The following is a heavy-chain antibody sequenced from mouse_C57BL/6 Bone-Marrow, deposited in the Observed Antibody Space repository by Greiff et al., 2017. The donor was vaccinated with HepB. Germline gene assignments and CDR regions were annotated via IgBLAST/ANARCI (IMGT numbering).Heavy chain of an antibody. J-gene: IGHJ4*01. CDR3: ARWGYCNFPLAMDY. Sequence: QVQLQQSGAELVRPGTSVKVSCKASGYAFTNYLIEWVKQRPGQGLEWIGVINPGSGGTNYNEKFKGKATLTADKSSSTAYMQLSSLTSEDSAVYFCARWGYCNFPLAMDYWGQGTSVTVSS. V-gene: IGHV1-54*01. D-gene: IGHD2-1*01. CDR1: GYAFTNYL. CDR2: INPGSGGT.